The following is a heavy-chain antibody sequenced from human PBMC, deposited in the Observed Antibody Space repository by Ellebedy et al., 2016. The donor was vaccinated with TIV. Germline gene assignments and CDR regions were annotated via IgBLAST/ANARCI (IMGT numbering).Heavy chain of an antibody. CDR1: GFTVSSNY. D-gene: IGHD3-9*01. CDR3: AGRNIHVKPIL. J-gene: IGHJ4*02. V-gene: IGHV3-53*01. Sequence: GESLKISCAASGFTVSSNYMNWVRQAPGKGLSWVSVIYSGVYTSYADSVKGRFTISRDNSKNALYLQMNSLSAEDTAMYYCAGRNIHVKPILWGQGTRVTDAS. CDR2: IYSGVYT.